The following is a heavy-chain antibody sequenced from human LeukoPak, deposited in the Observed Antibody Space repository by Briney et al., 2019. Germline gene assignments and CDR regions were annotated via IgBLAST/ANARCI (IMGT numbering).Heavy chain of an antibody. J-gene: IGHJ4*02. V-gene: IGHV3-33*06. CDR2: IWYDGSNK. CDR1: GFTFSSYG. CDR3: AKLLGYTAMVTDFDY. Sequence: TGGSLRLSCAASGFTFSSYGKHWVRQAPGKGLERVAVIWYDGSNKCYADSVKGRLTISRDNSKNTLYLQMNSLRAEDTAVYYCAKLLGYTAMVTDFDYWGQGTLVTVSS. D-gene: IGHD5-18*01.